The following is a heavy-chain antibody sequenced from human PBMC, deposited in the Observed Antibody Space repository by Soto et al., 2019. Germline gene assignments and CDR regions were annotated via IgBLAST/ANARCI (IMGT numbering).Heavy chain of an antibody. J-gene: IGHJ4*02. CDR2: ISAYNGNT. CDR1: GYTFTSYG. Sequence: QVQLVQSGAEVKKPGASVKVSCKASGYTFTSYGISWVRQAPGQGLEWMGWISAYNGNTNYAQKLQGRVTMTTDTPKSTAHMELRSLQSDDTAVYYCARDYPPGIAVAGTFDYLGQGTLVTVSS. CDR3: ARDYPPGIAVAGTFDY. V-gene: IGHV1-18*04. D-gene: IGHD6-19*01.